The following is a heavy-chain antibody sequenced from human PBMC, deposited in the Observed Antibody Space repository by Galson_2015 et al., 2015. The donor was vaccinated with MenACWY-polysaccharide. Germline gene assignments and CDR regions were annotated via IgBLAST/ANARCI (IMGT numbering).Heavy chain of an antibody. D-gene: IGHD3-22*01. CDR1: GFPFGDYG. CDR3: TRFSSYCHYSCCSFDAFDI. Sequence: SLRISCAASGFPFGDYGMIWIRQAPGKGLEWISLIRSKAYGGTPESAASVKGRFTMSRDDSKRIAYLQMNSLNTEDTAVYYCTRFSSYCHYSCCSFDAFDIWGQGTMVTVSS. V-gene: IGHV3-49*03. CDR2: IRSKAYGGTP. J-gene: IGHJ3*02.